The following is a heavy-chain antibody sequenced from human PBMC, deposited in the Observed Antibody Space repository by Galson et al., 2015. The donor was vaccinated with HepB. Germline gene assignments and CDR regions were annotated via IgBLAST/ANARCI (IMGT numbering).Heavy chain of an antibody. Sequence: SLRLSCAASGFTFSSYWMSWVRQAPGKGLEWVANIKQDGSEKYYVDSVKGRFTISRDNAKNSLYLQMNSLRAEDTAVYYCARGAYFDWLSSNWFDPWGQGTLVTVSS. CDR3: ARGAYFDWLSSNWFDP. CDR1: GFTFSSYW. CDR2: IKQDGSEK. D-gene: IGHD3-9*01. J-gene: IGHJ5*02. V-gene: IGHV3-7*01.